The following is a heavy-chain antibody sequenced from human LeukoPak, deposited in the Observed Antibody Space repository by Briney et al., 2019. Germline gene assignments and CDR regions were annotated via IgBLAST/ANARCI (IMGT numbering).Heavy chain of an antibody. V-gene: IGHV3-7*01. J-gene: IGHJ6*03. CDR1: GFTFSSYW. Sequence: GSLRLSCAASGFTFSSYWMSWVRQAPGKGLEWVANIKQDGSEKYYVDSVKGRFTISRDNAKQSLYLQMSSLRAEDTAVYYCARVYSSSWYSGYLYMDVWGKGTTVTVSS. D-gene: IGHD6-13*01. CDR3: ARVYSSSWYSGYLYMDV. CDR2: IKQDGSEK.